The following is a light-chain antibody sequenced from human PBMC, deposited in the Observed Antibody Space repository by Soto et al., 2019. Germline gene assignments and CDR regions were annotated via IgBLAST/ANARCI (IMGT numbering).Light chain of an antibody. V-gene: IGLV2-14*01. CDR1: TSDVGGYNY. J-gene: IGLJ1*01. CDR3: SSYTSSSPYV. CDR2: EVS. Sequence: QSVLTQPGSVSGTLGQSITISCTGTTSDVGGYNYVSWYQQHPGKAPTLTIYEVSNRPSGVSNRFSGSKSGNTASLTISGLQAEDEADYYCSSYTSSSPYVFGTGTKVTVL.